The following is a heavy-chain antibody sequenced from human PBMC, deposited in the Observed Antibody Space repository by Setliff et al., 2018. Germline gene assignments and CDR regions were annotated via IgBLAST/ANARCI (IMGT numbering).Heavy chain of an antibody. D-gene: IGHD1-26*01. J-gene: IGHJ6*03. CDR2: IFSKGST. Sequence: SETLSLTCTVSGGSISSGNYYWSWIRQPAGKAPEWIGHIFSKGSTNNNPSLKSRVTISIDSSKNQFSLKVSSVTAADTAVYYCARAPPNRYSGSYEYFYTDVWGKGTTVTVSS. V-gene: IGHV4-61*09. CDR3: ARAPPNRYSGSYEYFYTDV. CDR1: GGSISSGNYY.